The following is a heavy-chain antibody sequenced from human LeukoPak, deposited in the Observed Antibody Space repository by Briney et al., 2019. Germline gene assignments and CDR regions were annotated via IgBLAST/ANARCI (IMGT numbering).Heavy chain of an antibody. Sequence: SETLSLTCAVYGGSFSGYYWSWIRQPPGKGLEWIGEINHSGSTNYNPSLKSRVTISVDTSKNQFSLKLSSVTAADTAVYYCAEDRSDILTGTLTGPRAEYYYGMDVXGQGTTVXVSS. CDR3: AEDRSDILTGTLTGPRAEYYYGMDV. CDR1: GGSFSGYY. J-gene: IGHJ6*02. CDR2: INHSGST. D-gene: IGHD3-9*01. V-gene: IGHV4-34*01.